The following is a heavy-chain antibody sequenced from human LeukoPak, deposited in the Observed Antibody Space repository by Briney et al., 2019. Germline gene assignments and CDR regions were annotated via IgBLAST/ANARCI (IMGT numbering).Heavy chain of an antibody. CDR3: ARMSTSSWYVCDY. D-gene: IGHD6-13*01. CDR2: IKQDGGEK. V-gene: IGHV3-7*01. Sequence: PGGSLRLSCAASGFTLSSYWMTWVRQSPGKGLEWVANIKQDGGEKYYVDSVTGRFTISRDNAKNSLYLQMNSLRADDTAVYYCARMSTSSWYVCDYWGQGTLVTVSS. J-gene: IGHJ4*02. CDR1: GFTLSSYW.